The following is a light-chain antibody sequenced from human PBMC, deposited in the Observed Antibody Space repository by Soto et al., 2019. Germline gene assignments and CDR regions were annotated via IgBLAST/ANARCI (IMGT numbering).Light chain of an antibody. Sequence: QSALTQPASVSGSPGQSIAISCTGTSSDVGGYDQVSWYQQHPGKAPKLMIYAITTRPSGVSNRFSVSKSGNTASLPISGLQAEDEAAYYCSSYTGSGTFFGGGTKLRVL. CDR2: AIT. CDR1: SSDVGGYDQ. J-gene: IGLJ2*01. V-gene: IGLV2-14*01. CDR3: SSYTGSGTF.